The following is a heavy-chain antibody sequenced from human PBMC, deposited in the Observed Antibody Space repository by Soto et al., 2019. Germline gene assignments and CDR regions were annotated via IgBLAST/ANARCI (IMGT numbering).Heavy chain of an antibody. CDR2: ISSSSSTI. CDR3: ARDSGYYDILTGYYADFDY. D-gene: IGHD3-9*01. CDR1: GFTFSSYS. V-gene: IGHV3-48*02. J-gene: IGHJ4*02. Sequence: GGSLRLSCAASGFTFSSYSMNWVRQAPGKGLEWVSYISSSSSTIYYADSVKGRFTISRDNAKNSLYLQMNSLRDEDTAVYYCARDSGYYDILTGYYADFDYWGQGTLVTVSS.